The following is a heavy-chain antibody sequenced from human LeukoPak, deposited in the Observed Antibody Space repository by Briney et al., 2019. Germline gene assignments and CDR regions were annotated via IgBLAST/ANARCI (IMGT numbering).Heavy chain of an antibody. V-gene: IGHV3-23*01. Sequence: GGSLRLSCAASGFTFSAYYMSWIRQAPGKGLEWVSSISASGRSTYYADSVKGRFTISRDNSKNTLYLQVNSLRAEDTAVYHCAKKSPIFGVVIPLFDYWGQGTLVSVSS. D-gene: IGHD3-3*01. CDR1: GFTFSAYY. CDR3: AKKSPIFGVVIPLFDY. CDR2: ISASGRST. J-gene: IGHJ4*02.